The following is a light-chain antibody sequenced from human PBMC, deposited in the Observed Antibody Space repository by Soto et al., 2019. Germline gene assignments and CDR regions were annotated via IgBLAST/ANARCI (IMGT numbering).Light chain of an antibody. CDR1: SSNIGAGYD. Sequence: QSVLTQPPSVSGAPRQRVTISCTGSSSNIGAGYDVHWYQQLPGTAPKLLIYGNSNRPSGVPDRFSGSKSGTSASLVITGLQAEDEADYYCQSYDSSLSGYVFGTGTKVTVL. V-gene: IGLV1-40*01. CDR3: QSYDSSLSGYV. CDR2: GNS. J-gene: IGLJ1*01.